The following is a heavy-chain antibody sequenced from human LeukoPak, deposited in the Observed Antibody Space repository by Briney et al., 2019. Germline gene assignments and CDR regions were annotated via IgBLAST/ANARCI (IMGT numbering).Heavy chain of an antibody. J-gene: IGHJ4*02. Sequence: GGSLRLSCAASGFTVSSNYMSWVRQAPGKGLEWVSVIYSGGSTYYADSVKGRFTISRDNAKNSLYLQMNSLRAEDTAVYYCARGGYYDSSGYYYDNYFDYWGQGTLVTVSS. V-gene: IGHV3-53*01. D-gene: IGHD3-22*01. CDR3: ARGGYYDSSGYYYDNYFDY. CDR2: IYSGGST. CDR1: GFTVSSNY.